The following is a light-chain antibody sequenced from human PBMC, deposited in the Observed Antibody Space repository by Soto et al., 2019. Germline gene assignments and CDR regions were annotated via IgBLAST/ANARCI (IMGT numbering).Light chain of an antibody. CDR1: QSVSSN. CDR3: QQYNNWPPLT. J-gene: IGKJ4*01. CDR2: GAS. Sequence: EIVMTQSPGTLSVSPGERATPSCRASQSVSSNLAWYQQKPGQAPRLLIYGASTRATGIPARFSGSGSGTEFTLTISSLQSEDCAVYYCQQYNNWPPLTFGGGTKVEIK. V-gene: IGKV3-15*01.